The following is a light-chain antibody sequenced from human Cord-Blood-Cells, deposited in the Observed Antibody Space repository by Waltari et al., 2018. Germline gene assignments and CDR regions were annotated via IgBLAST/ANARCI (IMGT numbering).Light chain of an antibody. Sequence: DIQMTRSPSSLSASVGDRVTITCRASQGISSYLNWYQQKPGKAPKLLIYAASSLQSGVPSRFSGSGSGTDFTLTISSLQPEDFATYYCQQSYSTPCTFGPGTKVDIK. V-gene: IGKV1-39*01. CDR1: QGISSY. J-gene: IGKJ3*01. CDR2: AAS. CDR3: QQSYSTPCT.